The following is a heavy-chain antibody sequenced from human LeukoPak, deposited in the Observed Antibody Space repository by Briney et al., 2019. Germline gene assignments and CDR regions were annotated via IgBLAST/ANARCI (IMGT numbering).Heavy chain of an antibody. V-gene: IGHV3-30*02. J-gene: IGHJ4*02. Sequence: GGSLRLSCAASGFTFSTYGMHWVRQAPGKGLEWVAFIRYDETNKYYADSVKGRFTISRDNSKNTLYLQMNSLRAEDTAVYYCARLQTYYDILTGYFGPFDYWGQGTLVTVSS. CDR1: GFTFSTYG. CDR2: IRYDETNK. CDR3: ARLQTYYDILTGYFGPFDY. D-gene: IGHD3-9*01.